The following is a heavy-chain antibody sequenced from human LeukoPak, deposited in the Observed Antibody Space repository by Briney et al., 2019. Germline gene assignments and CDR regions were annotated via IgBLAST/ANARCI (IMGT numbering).Heavy chain of an antibody. J-gene: IGHJ1*01. CDR3: AKGEAKGSGSYYNRHAEYFQH. V-gene: IGHV3-23*01. D-gene: IGHD3-10*01. Sequence: PGGSLRLSCAASGFTFSSYGMSWVRQAPGKGLEWVSAISGSGGSTYYADSVKGRFTISRDNSKNTLYLQMNSLRAEDTAVYYCAKGEAKGSGSYYNRHAEYFQHWGQGTLVTVSS. CDR2: ISGSGGST. CDR1: GFTFSSYG.